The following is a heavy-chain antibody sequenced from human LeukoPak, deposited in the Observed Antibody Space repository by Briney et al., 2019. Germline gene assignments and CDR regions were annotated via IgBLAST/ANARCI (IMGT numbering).Heavy chain of an antibody. D-gene: IGHD3-3*01. CDR1: GYAISSGYY. V-gene: IGHV4-38-2*01. Sequence: PSETLSLTCAVSGYAISSGYYWGWIRQPPGKGLEWIGSIYHSWSTYYKPSLKIIVTISVDTPKDQFSLKLSSVTAADTAVYYCASSSEDYDFWSGYLNFDYWGQGTLVSVSS. J-gene: IGHJ4*02. CDR2: IYHSWST. CDR3: ASSSEDYDFWSGYLNFDY.